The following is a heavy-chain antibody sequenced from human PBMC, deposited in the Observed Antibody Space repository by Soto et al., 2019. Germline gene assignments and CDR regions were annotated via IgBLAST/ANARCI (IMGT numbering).Heavy chain of an antibody. V-gene: IGHV6-1*01. CDR3: ARGEYYGSGSYYEYYFDY. Sequence: SQTLSLTCAISGDSVSSNSAAWNWIRQSPSRGLEWLGRTYYRSKWYNDYAVSVKSRITINPDTSKNQFSLQLNSVTPEDTALYYCARGEYYGSGSYYEYYFDYWGQGTLVTVSS. CDR1: GDSVSSNSAA. CDR2: TYYRSKWYN. J-gene: IGHJ4*02. D-gene: IGHD3-10*01.